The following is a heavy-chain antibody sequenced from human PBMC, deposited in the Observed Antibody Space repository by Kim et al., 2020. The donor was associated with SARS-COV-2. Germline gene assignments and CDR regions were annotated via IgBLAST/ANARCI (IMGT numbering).Heavy chain of an antibody. V-gene: IGHV4-59*01. CDR2: IYYSGSA. CDR1: GGSISSYY. D-gene: IGHD6-25*01. J-gene: IGHJ4*02. Sequence: SETLSLTCTVSGGSISSYYWSWIRQPPGKGLEWIGYIYYSGSADYNPSLKSRVTISVDTSRNQISLRLSSVTAADTAVYYCARSSRHHISARDWGQGTL. CDR3: ARSSRHHISARD.